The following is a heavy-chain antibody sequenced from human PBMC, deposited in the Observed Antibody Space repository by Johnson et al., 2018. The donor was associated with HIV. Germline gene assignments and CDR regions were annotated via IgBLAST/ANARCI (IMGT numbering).Heavy chain of an antibody. CDR3: AKGRNTYGADVFDI. D-gene: IGHD4/OR15-4a*01. V-gene: IGHV3-30*18. CDR2: ISSAGTDK. J-gene: IGHJ3*02. Sequence: QVQLVESGGGVVQPGRSLRLSSAVSGFTFSSFGMHWVRQAPGKGLEWMAVISSAGTDKYYADSVKGRFTISRDNSKNTLYLQMNSLRVEDTAVYYCAKGRNTYGADVFDIWGQGTMVTVSS. CDR1: GFTFSSFG.